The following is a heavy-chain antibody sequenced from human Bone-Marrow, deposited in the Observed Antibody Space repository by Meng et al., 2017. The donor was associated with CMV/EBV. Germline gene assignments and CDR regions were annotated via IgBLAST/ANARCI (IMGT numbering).Heavy chain of an antibody. V-gene: IGHV4-61*01. J-gene: IGHJ4*02. CDR1: GGSLSSPNYY. CDR2: TYYSGIT. Sequence: ASSGGSLSSPNYYWTWIRQPPGKGLEWITYTYYSGITNYNPSLRSRVTILVDMSKNHFSLKLNSVTAADTAVYYCARQDLRYNLDYWGQGALVTVSS. D-gene: IGHD1-1*01. CDR3: ARQDLRYNLDY.